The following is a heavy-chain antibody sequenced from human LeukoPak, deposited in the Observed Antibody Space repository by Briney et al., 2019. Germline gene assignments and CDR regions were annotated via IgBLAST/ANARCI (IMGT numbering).Heavy chain of an antibody. CDR2: MNPNSGNT. CDR1: GYTFTSYD. Sequence: ASVKVSCKASGYTFTSYDINWVRQATGQGLEWMGWMNPNSGNTGYAQKFQGRVTMTRNTSISTAYMELSSLRSEDTAVYYCARGRIAVAGTSTYYYYYGKDVWGQGTTVTVSS. J-gene: IGHJ6*02. D-gene: IGHD6-19*01. V-gene: IGHV1-8*01. CDR3: ARGRIAVAGTSTYYYYYGKDV.